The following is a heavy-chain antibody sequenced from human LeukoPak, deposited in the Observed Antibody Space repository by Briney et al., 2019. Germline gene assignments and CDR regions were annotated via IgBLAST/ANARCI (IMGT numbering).Heavy chain of an antibody. Sequence: GGSLRLSCATYGLKFSNYGMQSVRQAPGKGLEWVSYISSSGNTISYADSVKGRFTISRDNAKNSLYLQVISLYAQVNAVDYCARRHSIAARYDAFDIWGQGTMVTVSS. CDR2: ISSSGNTI. CDR1: GLKFSNYG. J-gene: IGHJ3*02. D-gene: IGHD6-6*01. V-gene: IGHV3-48*04. CDR3: ARRHSIAARYDAFDI.